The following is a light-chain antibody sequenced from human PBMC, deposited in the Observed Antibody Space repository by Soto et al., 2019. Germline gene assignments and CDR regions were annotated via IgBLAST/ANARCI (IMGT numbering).Light chain of an antibody. V-gene: IGKV1-12*01. CDR2: AAS. CDR3: QQANSFPPT. J-gene: IGKJ1*01. CDR1: QNISSW. Sequence: DIQMTQSPSSLSASVGDRVTITCRASQNISSWLAWYQQKPGKAPNLLIYAASSLQSGVPSRFSGSGSGTDFTLAIGSLQPEDFATYYCQQANSFPPTFGQGTKVEIK.